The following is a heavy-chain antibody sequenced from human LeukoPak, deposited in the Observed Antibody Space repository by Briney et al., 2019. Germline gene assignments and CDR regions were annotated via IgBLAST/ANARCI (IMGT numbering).Heavy chain of an antibody. J-gene: IGHJ4*02. CDR1: GFTFISYG. D-gene: IGHD3-10*01. CDR2: IWYDGSNK. V-gene: IGHV3-33*01. CDR3: ARASYGSGSYYGPSD. Sequence: PGGSLRLSCAASGFTFISYGMHWVRQAPGKGLEWVAVIWYDGSNKYHADSVKGRFTISRDDAKNTLYLQMNSLRAEDTAIYYCARASYGSGSYYGPSDWGQGTLVTASS.